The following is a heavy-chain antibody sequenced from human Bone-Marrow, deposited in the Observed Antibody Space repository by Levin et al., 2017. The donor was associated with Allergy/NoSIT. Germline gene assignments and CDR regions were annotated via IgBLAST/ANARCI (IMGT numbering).Heavy chain of an antibody. V-gene: IGHV3-23*01. CDR3: AKAESLYQYYYDMDV. Sequence: GESLKISCAASGFTFSNYAMNWVRQAPGKGLEWVSGISGSGGGTYYADSVKGRFTISRDNSKNTLYLQMNSLRAEDTAVYYCAKAESLYQYYYDMDVWGQGTTVTVSS. J-gene: IGHJ6*02. CDR1: GFTFSNYA. CDR2: ISGSGGGT. D-gene: IGHD2-8*01.